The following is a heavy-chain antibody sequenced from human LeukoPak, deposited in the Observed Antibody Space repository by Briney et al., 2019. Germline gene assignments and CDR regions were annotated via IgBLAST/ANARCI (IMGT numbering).Heavy chain of an antibody. CDR2: IYYSGST. J-gene: IGHJ4*02. CDR3: ARADVDTNWGVFDY. Sequence: PSETLSLTCTVSGGSISSYYWSWIRQPPGKGLEWIGYIYYSGSTNYNPSLKSRVTISVDTSKNQFSLKLSSVTAADTAVYYCARADVDTNWGVFDYWGQGTLVTVSS. D-gene: IGHD5-18*01. CDR1: GGSISSYY. V-gene: IGHV4-59*08.